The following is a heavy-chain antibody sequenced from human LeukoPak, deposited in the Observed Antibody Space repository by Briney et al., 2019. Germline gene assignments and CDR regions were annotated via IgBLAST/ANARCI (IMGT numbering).Heavy chain of an antibody. CDR1: GYSFTGHY. V-gene: IGHV1-2*02. Sequence: ASVKVSSKASGYSFTGHYMHWVRQAPGQGLEWMGWINPKSGGTNYAQKFQGRVTMTRDTSISTAYMDMSSLRSDDTAVYYCARNLWFGESSDAFDMWGQGTMVTVSS. J-gene: IGHJ3*02. CDR2: INPKSGGT. CDR3: ARNLWFGESSDAFDM. D-gene: IGHD3-10*01.